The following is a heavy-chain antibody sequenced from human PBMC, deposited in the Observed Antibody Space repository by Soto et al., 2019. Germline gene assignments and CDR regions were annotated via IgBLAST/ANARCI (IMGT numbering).Heavy chain of an antibody. CDR1: GGSFSGYY. D-gene: IGHD5-12*01. CDR2: INHSGST. V-gene: IGHV4-34*01. CDR3: ARRVSSGYDNDAFDI. Sequence: SETLSLTCAVYGGSFSGYYWSWIRQPPGKGLEWIGEINHSGSTNYNPSLKSRVTISVDTSKNQFSLKLSSVTAADTAVYYCARRVSSGYDNDAFDIWGQGTMVTVSS. J-gene: IGHJ3*02.